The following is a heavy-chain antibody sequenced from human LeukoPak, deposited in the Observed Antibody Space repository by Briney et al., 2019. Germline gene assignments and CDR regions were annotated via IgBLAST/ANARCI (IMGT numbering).Heavy chain of an antibody. CDR1: GFTFSSYA. Sequence: GGSLRLSCAASGFTFSSYAMHWVRQAPGKGLEWVAVISYDGSNKYYADSVKGRFTISRDNSKNTLYLQMSSLRAEDTAVYYCAREEGDILTGSRWFDPWGQGTLVIVSS. CDR2: ISYDGSNK. D-gene: IGHD3-9*01. CDR3: AREEGDILTGSRWFDP. V-gene: IGHV3-30*04. J-gene: IGHJ5*02.